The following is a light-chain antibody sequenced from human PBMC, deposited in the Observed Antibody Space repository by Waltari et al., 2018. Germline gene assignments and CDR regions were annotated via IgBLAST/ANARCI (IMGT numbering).Light chain of an antibody. V-gene: IGKV3-11*02. J-gene: IGKJ2*01. CDR3: QQRSSWPPRYT. Sequence: EIVLTQSPATLSLSPGESASLPCSANQILSSYLAWYQQKPGQTPRLLIYDASKRATGVPARFSGSGSERDFTLTISSLEPEDFAVYYCQQRSSWPPRYTFGQGTKLEIK. CDR2: DAS. CDR1: QILSSY.